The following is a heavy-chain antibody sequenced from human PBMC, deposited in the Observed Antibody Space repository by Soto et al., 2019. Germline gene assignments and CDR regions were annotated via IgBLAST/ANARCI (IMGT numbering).Heavy chain of an antibody. V-gene: IGHV1-18*01. J-gene: IGHJ5*02. CDR2: ISAYTGNT. Sequence: QVQLVQSGAEVKQPGASVKVSCKASGYTFTSYGISWERQAPGQGLEWMGWISAYTGNTNYAQKLQGRVTITTDTTKSTAYMELRSLRSDDTAVYYCARAGGYCSGGSYYLNLFDPWGQGTLVTVSS. CDR1: GYTFTSYG. D-gene: IGHD2-15*01. CDR3: ARAGGYCSGGSYYLNLFDP.